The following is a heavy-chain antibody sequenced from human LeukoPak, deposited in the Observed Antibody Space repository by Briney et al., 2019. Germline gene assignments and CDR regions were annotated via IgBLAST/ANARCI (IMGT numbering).Heavy chain of an antibody. Sequence: PGGSLRLSCAASGFTFSAYAMHWVRQAPGKGLEWVAVIIFDGSIEYYADSVKGRFTISRDNSKTTLYLQMNSLRAEDTALYYCARDVTGSYTFDYWGQGTVVTVSS. D-gene: IGHD1-26*01. CDR3: ARDVTGSYTFDY. V-gene: IGHV3-30-3*01. CDR2: IIFDGSIE. CDR1: GFTFSAYA. J-gene: IGHJ4*02.